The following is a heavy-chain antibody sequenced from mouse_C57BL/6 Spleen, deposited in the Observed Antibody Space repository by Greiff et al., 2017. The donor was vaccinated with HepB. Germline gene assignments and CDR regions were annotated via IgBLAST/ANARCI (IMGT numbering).Heavy chain of an antibody. CDR1: GFTFSSYA. CDR2: ISDGGSYT. CDR3: ARGYGSTY. D-gene: IGHD1-1*01. J-gene: IGHJ2*01. V-gene: IGHV5-4*03. Sequence: DVKLVESGGGLVKPGGSLKLSCAASGFTFSSYAMSWVRQTPEKRLEWVATISDGGSYTYYPDNVKGRFTISRDNAKNNLYLQMSHLKSEDTAMYYCARGYGSTYWGQGTTLTVSS.